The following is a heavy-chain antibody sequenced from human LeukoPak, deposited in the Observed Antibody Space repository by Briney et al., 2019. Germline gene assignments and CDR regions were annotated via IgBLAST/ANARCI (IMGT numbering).Heavy chain of an antibody. V-gene: IGHV3-23*01. CDR1: GFTFGSYW. Sequence: SGGSLRLSCAASGFTFGSYWMHWVRQAPGKGLEWVSTISGSGGRTYYADSVKGRFTISRDNSNNTLSLQMTSLRAGDTAVYYCAKDHDALVPAAQFDYWGQGTLVTVSS. J-gene: IGHJ4*02. CDR2: ISGSGGRT. D-gene: IGHD2-2*01. CDR3: AKDHDALVPAAQFDY.